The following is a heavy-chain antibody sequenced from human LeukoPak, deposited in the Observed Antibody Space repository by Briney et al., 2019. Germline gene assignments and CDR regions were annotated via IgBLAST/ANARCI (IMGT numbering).Heavy chain of an antibody. CDR3: AREPYGASPRFDY. Sequence: SETLSLTCTVSGGSFSSSSYYWGWIRQPPGKGLEWIGIIYYSGTTYYNPSLKSRVTISIDTSKNQFSLKLTSVTAADTAVYYCAREPYGASPRFDYWGQETLVTVSS. CDR2: IYYSGTT. J-gene: IGHJ4*02. D-gene: IGHD4-17*01. CDR1: GGSFSSSSYY. V-gene: IGHV4-39*07.